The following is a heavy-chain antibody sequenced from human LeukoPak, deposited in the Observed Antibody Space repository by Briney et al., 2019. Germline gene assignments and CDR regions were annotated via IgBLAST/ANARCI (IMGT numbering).Heavy chain of an antibody. V-gene: IGHV3-7*03. J-gene: IGHJ4*02. D-gene: IGHD1-14*01. CDR3: ARARIDY. CDR1: GFTFSSYW. Sequence: GGSLRLSCVGSGFTFSSYWMTWVRQAPGKGLEWVANIKDDGSEKYSVDSVKDRFTISRDNAKNLLYLQMSSLRAEDTAVYYCARARIDYWGQGTLVTVSS. CDR2: IKDDGSEK.